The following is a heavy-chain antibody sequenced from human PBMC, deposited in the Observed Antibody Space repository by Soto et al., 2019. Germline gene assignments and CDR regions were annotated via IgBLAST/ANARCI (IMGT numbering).Heavy chain of an antibody. Sequence: GGSLRLSCAASGFTVSSNYMSWVRQAPGKGLEWVSVIYSGGSTYYADSVKGRFTISRDNSKNTLYLQMNSLRAEDTAVYYCARGEVAADYYYYYMDVWGKGTTVTVSS. CDR2: IYSGGST. CDR1: GFTVSSNY. CDR3: ARGEVAADYYYYYMDV. V-gene: IGHV3-66*01. D-gene: IGHD6-13*01. J-gene: IGHJ6*03.